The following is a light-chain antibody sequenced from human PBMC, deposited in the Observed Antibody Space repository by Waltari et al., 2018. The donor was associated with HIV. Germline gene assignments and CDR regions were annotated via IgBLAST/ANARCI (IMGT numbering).Light chain of an antibody. Sequence: QSVLTQPPSASGTPGQSVTISCSGTRSNIGTNHVYWYQQFPGTAPKLLTYRNNKRPSGVPDRFSGSKSGTSASLAISGLRSDDEADYYCAAWDDTLTVVFGGGTKLTVL. J-gene: IGLJ2*01. CDR1: RSNIGTNH. CDR2: RNN. V-gene: IGLV1-47*01. CDR3: AAWDDTLTVV.